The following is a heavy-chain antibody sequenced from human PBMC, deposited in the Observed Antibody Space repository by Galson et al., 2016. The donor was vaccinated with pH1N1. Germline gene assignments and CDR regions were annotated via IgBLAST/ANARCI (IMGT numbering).Heavy chain of an antibody. CDR1: GYTFTRYG. D-gene: IGHD2-15*01. CDR2: ISAYNGNT. CDR3: ARDSRGGNWKYGMDV. V-gene: IGHV1-18*01. Sequence: SVKISCKASGYTFTRYGITWVRQAPGQGLEWMGWISAYNGNTKYAQKVQGRVTMTTDTSTSKAYMELRTLRSDDTAVYYCARDSRGGNWKYGMDVWGQGTTVTVSS. J-gene: IGHJ6*02.